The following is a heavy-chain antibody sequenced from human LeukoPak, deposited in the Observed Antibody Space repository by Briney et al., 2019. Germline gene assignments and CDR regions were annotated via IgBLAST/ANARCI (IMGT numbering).Heavy chain of an antibody. V-gene: IGHV4-61*02. CDR3: ARAREVAATFDY. D-gene: IGHD2-15*01. CDR2: IYTSGST. CDR1: GGSISSGSYY. J-gene: IGHJ4*02. Sequence: SETLSLTCTVSGGSISSGSYYWSWIRQPAGKGLEWIGRIYTSGSTYYNPSLKSRVTISVDTSKNQFSLKLSSVTAADTAVYYCARAREVAATFDYWGQGTLVTVSS.